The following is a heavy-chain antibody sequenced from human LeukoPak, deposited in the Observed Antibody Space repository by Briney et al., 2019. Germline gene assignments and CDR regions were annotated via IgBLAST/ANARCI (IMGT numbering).Heavy chain of an antibody. CDR2: ISSSSSYI. D-gene: IGHD3-22*01. CDR1: GFTFSSYS. CDR3: ARVLSRDYGSGSYSYYDSSGYYST. Sequence: GGSLRLSCAASGFTFSSYSMNWVRQAPGKGLEWVSSISSSSSYIYYADSVKGRFTISRDNAKNSLYLQMNSLRAEDTAVYDCARVLSRDYGSGSYSYYDSSGYYSTWGKVTLVTVAS. J-gene: IGHJ5*02. V-gene: IGHV3-21*01.